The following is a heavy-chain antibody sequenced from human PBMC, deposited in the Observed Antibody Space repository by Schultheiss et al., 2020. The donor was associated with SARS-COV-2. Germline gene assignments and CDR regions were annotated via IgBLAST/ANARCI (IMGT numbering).Heavy chain of an antibody. Sequence: GESLKISCAAYGFTFSNVWMNWVRQAPGKGLEWVGFIRTKAYGGTTEYAASVKGRFTISRDDSKSIAYLQMNSLKTEDTAVYYCARTSLSYWGQGALVTVSS. J-gene: IGHJ4*02. V-gene: IGHV3-49*04. CDR2: IRTKAYGGTT. CDR1: GFTFSNVW. D-gene: IGHD3-9*01. CDR3: ARTSLSY.